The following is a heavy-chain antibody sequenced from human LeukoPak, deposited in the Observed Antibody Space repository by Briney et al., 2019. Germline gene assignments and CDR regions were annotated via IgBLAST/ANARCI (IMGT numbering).Heavy chain of an antibody. CDR1: GGSISSYY. D-gene: IGHD2-8*02. V-gene: IGHV4-59*01. CDR3: ARALLVTTSAYFYYYMDV. J-gene: IGHJ6*03. CDR2: INYSGST. Sequence: PSETLSVTCTVSGGSISSYYWSWIRQPPGKGLEWIGYINYSGSTNYNPSLKSRVTISVDASKNQFSLKLSSVTAADTAVYYCARALLVTTSAYFYYYMDVWGKGTTVSVSS.